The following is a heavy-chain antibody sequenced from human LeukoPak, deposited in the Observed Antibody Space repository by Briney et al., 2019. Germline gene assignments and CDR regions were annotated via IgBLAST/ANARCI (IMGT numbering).Heavy chain of an antibody. J-gene: IGHJ4*02. CDR1: GFTFSNYW. CDR3: ARSRSGYYEDY. Sequence: GGSLRLSCAASGFTFSNYWMSWVRQAPGKGLEWVANIKEDGSEKYYVDSVKGRFTISRDNAKNSLSLQVNNLSAEDTAVYYCARSRSGYYEDYWGQGTLVTVSS. D-gene: IGHD3-22*01. V-gene: IGHV3-7*01. CDR2: IKEDGSEK.